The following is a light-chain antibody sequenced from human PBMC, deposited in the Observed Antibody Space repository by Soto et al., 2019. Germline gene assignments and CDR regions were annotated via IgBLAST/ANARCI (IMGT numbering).Light chain of an antibody. J-gene: IGLJ3*02. V-gene: IGLV1-44*01. CDR3: ATWDDSLDGPV. CDR2: SND. Sequence: QSVLTQPPSATGTPGQTVTVSCSGRGSGIGGNTVSWYQQLPGTAPRLLIHSNDRRPSGVPDRFSCSKSGASASLAISGLQSEDEADYYCATWDDSLDGPVFGGGTKVTVL. CDR1: GSGIGGNT.